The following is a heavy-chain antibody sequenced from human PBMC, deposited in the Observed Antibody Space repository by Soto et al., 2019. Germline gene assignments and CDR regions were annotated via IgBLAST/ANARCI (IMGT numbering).Heavy chain of an antibody. Sequence: QVQLQQWGAGLLKPSETLSLTCAVYGGSFSGYYWSWIRQPPGKGLEWIGEINHSGSTNYNPSLKSRVTISVDTSKNQFSLKLSSVTAADTAVYYCARGLRVFGVVNNYYGMDVWGQGTTVTVSS. CDR2: INHSGST. V-gene: IGHV4-34*01. CDR1: GGSFSGYY. J-gene: IGHJ6*02. CDR3: ARGLRVFGVVNNYYGMDV. D-gene: IGHD3-3*01.